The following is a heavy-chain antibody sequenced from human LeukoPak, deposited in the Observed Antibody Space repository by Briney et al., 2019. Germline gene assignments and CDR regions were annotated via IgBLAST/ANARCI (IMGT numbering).Heavy chain of an antibody. CDR2: INHSGST. Sequence: SETLSLTCAVYGGSFSGYYWRWVRQPPGKGLEWIGEINHSGSTNYNPSLKSRVTISVDTSKNQFSLKLSSVIAADTAVYYCARGGVSRFRSAAATYYFDYWGQGTLVTVSS. V-gene: IGHV4-34*01. CDR3: ARGGVSRFRSAAATYYFDY. CDR1: GGSFSGYY. J-gene: IGHJ4*02. D-gene: IGHD6-13*01.